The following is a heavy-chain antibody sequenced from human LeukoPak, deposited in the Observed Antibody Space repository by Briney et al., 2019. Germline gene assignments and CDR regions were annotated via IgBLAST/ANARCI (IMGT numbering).Heavy chain of an antibody. CDR1: GFTFSSYW. CDR3: ARENWYYFDY. J-gene: IGHJ4*02. V-gene: IGHV3-7*01. Sequence: GGSLRLSCAASGFTFSSYWMTWVRQAPGKGLEWVANIKQDGSEKNYVDSVKGRFAISRDNAKNSLYLQMNSLRAEDTAVYYCARENWYYFDYWGQGTLVTVSS. D-gene: IGHD1-1*01. CDR2: IKQDGSEK.